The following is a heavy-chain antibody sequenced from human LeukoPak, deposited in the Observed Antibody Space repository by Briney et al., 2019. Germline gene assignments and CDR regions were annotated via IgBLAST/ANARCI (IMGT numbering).Heavy chain of an antibody. CDR2: IYRGGST. CDR1: GFTVSSNH. V-gene: IGHV3-66*01. J-gene: IGHJ4*02. CDR3: ARDEATAGINY. Sequence: GGSLRLSCAASGFTVSSNHMSWVRQAPGQGLDWVSVIYRGGSTYYADSVKGRFTISRDNSKNTLYLQMNSLRAEDTAVYYCARDEATAGINYWGQGTLVTVSS. D-gene: IGHD6-13*01.